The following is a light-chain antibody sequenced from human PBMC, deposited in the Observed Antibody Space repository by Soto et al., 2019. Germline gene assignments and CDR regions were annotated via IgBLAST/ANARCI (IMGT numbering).Light chain of an antibody. CDR3: LQTHNSLS. CDR2: AAS. J-gene: IGKJ4*01. V-gene: IGKV1-39*01. CDR1: QSIGSY. Sequence: EIQMTQSPTSRSAAVGDRVTITFRASQSIGSYLNWYQQRPGNPPRLLMFAASSLHSGVPARFSGNGSGTDFTLTINSLQPEDFATYYCLQTHNSLSFGGGTKVDIK.